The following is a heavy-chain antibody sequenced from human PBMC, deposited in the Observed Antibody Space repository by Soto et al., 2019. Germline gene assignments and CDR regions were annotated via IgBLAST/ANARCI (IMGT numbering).Heavy chain of an antibody. J-gene: IGHJ6*02. V-gene: IGHV3-48*03. Sequence: RLSCAASGFSFSDYEMNWVRQAPGKGLEWIAHISFSGSTIYYADSVKGRFSISRDNSKNFLYLQMSGVRADDSAVYYSTRGAGFFYGVDVWGRGTTVTVSS. CDR3: TRGAGFFYGVDV. CDR2: ISFSGSTI. CDR1: GFSFSDYE.